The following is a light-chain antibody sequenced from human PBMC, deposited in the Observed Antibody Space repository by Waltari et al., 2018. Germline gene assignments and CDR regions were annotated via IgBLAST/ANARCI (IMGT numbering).Light chain of an antibody. V-gene: IGLV2-8*01. CDR1: SSDVGGNNY. Sequence: QSALTQPPSASGSPGQSVTISCTGTSSDVGGNNYVSWCQQHPGKAPKLVIYEVSQRPSGVPDRFSGSKSGNTASLTVSGLQAEDEAYYYCFSYAGSSFLFGGGTKLTVL. CDR3: FSYAGSSFL. CDR2: EVS. J-gene: IGLJ2*01.